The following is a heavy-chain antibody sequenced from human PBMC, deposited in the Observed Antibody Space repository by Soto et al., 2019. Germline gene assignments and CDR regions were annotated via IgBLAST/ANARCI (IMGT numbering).Heavy chain of an antibody. CDR1: GFIFSTSA. Sequence: PGGSLRLSCAASGFIFSTSAMNWVRQAPGKGLEWVANINQDGNEDNLLDSVKGRFTISRDNAKNSLFLQMNSLRVDDTAVYYCARTGDGHHDFLDYWSQGALVTVSS. J-gene: IGHJ4*02. D-gene: IGHD1-1*01. CDR2: INQDGNED. CDR3: ARTGDGHHDFLDY. V-gene: IGHV3-7*01.